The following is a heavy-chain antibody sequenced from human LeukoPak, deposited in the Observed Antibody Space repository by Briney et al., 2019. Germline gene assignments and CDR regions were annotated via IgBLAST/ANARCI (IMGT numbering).Heavy chain of an antibody. CDR2: IYYSGTT. J-gene: IGHJ4*02. CDR3: ERVYCSGGSCYVDY. Sequence: SETLSLTCTVSGVSISSGGYHWLWIRQHPGKGLEGIGHIYYSGTTYYNPSLKRRVTISIDTSKKQFSLKLSSVTAADTAVYYCERVYCSGGSCYVDYWGQGTLVTVSS. D-gene: IGHD2-15*01. CDR1: GVSISSGGYH. V-gene: IGHV4-31*03.